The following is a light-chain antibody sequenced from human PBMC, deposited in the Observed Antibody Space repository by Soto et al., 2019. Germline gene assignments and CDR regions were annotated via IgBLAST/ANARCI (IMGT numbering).Light chain of an antibody. Sequence: IQLTQSPSSLSASVGDRLTITCRASQDISSYLGWYQQKPGKAPKLLIYAASTLQRGLPSRFSGSGSGTDFTLTISSLQPEEFATYYCQQLNTYPSTFGGGTKVEIK. CDR2: AAS. J-gene: IGKJ4*01. V-gene: IGKV1-9*01. CDR1: QDISSY. CDR3: QQLNTYPST.